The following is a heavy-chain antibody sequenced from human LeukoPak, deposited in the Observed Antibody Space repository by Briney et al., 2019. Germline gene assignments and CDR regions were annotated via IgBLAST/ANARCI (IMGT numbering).Heavy chain of an antibody. J-gene: IGHJ4*02. CDR2: ISSSSSYI. CDR3: ARVGGPYYFDY. V-gene: IGHV3-21*01. CDR1: GFTFSSYS. Sequence: PGGSLRLSCAASGFTFSSYSMNWVRQAPGKGLEWVSSISSSSSYIYYADSVKGRFTISRDNAKNSLYLQMNGLRAEDTAVYYCARVGGPYYFDYWGQGTLVTVSS.